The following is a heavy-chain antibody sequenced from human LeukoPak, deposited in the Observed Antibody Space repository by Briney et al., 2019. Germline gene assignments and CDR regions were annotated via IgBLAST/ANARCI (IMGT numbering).Heavy chain of an antibody. V-gene: IGHV4-4*02. Sequence: SETLSLICAVSGGSISSSNWWSWVRQPPGKGLEWIGEIYHSGSTNYNPSLKSRVTISVDKSKNQFSLKLSSVTAADTAVYYCARDLAAAGTGWFDPWGQGTLVTVSS. CDR3: ARDLAAAGTGWFDP. CDR2: IYHSGST. J-gene: IGHJ5*02. D-gene: IGHD6-13*01. CDR1: GGSISSSNW.